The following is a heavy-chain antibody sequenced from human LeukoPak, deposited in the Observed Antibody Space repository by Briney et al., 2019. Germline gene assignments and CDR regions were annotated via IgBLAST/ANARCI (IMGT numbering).Heavy chain of an antibody. J-gene: IGHJ4*02. D-gene: IGHD3-22*01. CDR1: GYTFTDYY. CDR2: VDPEDGEI. CDR3: ATNRVGGSGYGIDY. Sequence: ATVKISCKVSGYTFTDYYMHWVQQAPGKGLEWMGLVDPEDGEIIYAEKFRGRVTITADTSTDTAYMELSSLRSEDTAVYYCATNRVGGSGYGIDYWGQGTLVTVSS. V-gene: IGHV1-69-2*01.